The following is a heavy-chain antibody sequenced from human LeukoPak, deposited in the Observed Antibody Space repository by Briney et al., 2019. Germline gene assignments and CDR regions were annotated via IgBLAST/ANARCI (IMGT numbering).Heavy chain of an antibody. V-gene: IGHV4-61*02. CDR3: ARAHGYSYGHFDY. Sequence: SQTLSLTCTVSGGSISSGSYYWSWIRQPAGKGLEWIGRFYTSGSTNYNPSLKSRVTISVDTSKNQFSLKLSSVTAADTAVYYCARAHGYSYGHFDYWGQGTLVTVS. CDR2: FYTSGST. D-gene: IGHD5-18*01. CDR1: GGSISSGSYY. J-gene: IGHJ4*02.